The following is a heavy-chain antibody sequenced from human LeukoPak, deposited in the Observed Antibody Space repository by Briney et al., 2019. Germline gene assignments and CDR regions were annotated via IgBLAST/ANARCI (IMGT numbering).Heavy chain of an antibody. CDR2: IYPGDSDT. CDR3: ARPRDVDSSGYTGYFDY. Sequence: PGESLKISCKGSGYSFTSYWIGWVRQMPGKGLEWMGIIYPGDSDTRYSPSFQGQVTISADKSISTAYLQWSSLKASDTAMYYCARPRDVDSSGYTGYFDYWGQGTLVTVSS. J-gene: IGHJ4*02. CDR1: GYSFTSYW. V-gene: IGHV5-51*01. D-gene: IGHD3-22*01.